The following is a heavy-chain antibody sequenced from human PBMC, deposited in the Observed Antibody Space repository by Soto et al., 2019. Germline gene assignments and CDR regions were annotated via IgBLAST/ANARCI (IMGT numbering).Heavy chain of an antibody. J-gene: IGHJ4*02. V-gene: IGHV1-24*01. CDR3: ATVSITIFGVVIPFDY. CDR2: FDPEDGET. D-gene: IGHD3-3*01. Sequence: ASVKVSCKVSGYTLTELSMHWVRQAPGKGREWMGGFDPEDGETIYAQKFQGRVTMTEDTSTDTAYMELSSLRSEDTAVYYCATVSITIFGVVIPFDYWGQGTLVTVSS. CDR1: GYTLTELS.